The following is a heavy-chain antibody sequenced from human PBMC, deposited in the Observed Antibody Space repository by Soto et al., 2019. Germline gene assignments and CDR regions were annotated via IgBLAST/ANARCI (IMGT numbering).Heavy chain of an antibody. V-gene: IGHV1-3*01. CDR2: INAGNGNT. J-gene: IGHJ4*02. CDR3: ARVETYYYDSSGYLYYFEY. Sequence: ASVKVSCKASGYTFTSYAMHWVRQAPGQRLEWMGWINAGNGNTKYSQKFQGRVTITRDTSASTAYMELSSLRSEDTAVYYCARVETYYYDSSGYLYYFEYWGQGTLVTVSS. CDR1: GYTFTSYA. D-gene: IGHD3-22*01.